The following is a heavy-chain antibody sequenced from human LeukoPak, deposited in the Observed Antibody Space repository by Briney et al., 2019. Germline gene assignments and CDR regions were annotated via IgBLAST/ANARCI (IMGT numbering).Heavy chain of an antibody. CDR1: GFTFSNYG. CDR2: IRYDGSKK. D-gene: IGHD6-25*01. Sequence: GGSLRLSCAASGFTFSNYGMRWVRQAPGKGLEWVAFIRYDGSKKYYADSVKGRFTISRDNSKNTLYLQMISREAEDTAVYYCAKWDRLNISDPWGQGTLLTVSS. CDR3: AKWDRLNISDP. J-gene: IGHJ5*02. V-gene: IGHV3-30*02.